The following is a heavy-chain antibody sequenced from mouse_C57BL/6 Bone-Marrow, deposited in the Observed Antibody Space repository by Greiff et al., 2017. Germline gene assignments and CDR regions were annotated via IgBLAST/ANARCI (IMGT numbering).Heavy chain of an antibody. D-gene: IGHD2-1*01. Sequence: QVQLQQSGAELMKPGASVKLSCKATGYTFTGYWIEWVKQSPGHGLEWIGEILPGSGSTNYNDKFKGKATFTADTSSNTDYMQLSSLTTEDSAIYYGADGNDYWGQGTTLTVSS. CDR2: ILPGSGST. J-gene: IGHJ2*01. V-gene: IGHV1-9*01. CDR3: ADGNDY. CDR1: GYTFTGYW.